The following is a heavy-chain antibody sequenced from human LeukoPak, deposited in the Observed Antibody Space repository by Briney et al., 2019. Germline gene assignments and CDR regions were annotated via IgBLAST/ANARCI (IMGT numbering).Heavy chain of an antibody. CDR2: IYWDDDK. J-gene: IGHJ4*02. CDR1: GFSLSTSGVG. Sequence: SVPTLGNPTPTLTLTCTFSGFSLSTSGVGMGWIRQPPGKALEGLALIYWDDDKRYSPSLKRRLTINKDTSKNQVVLTMTNMDPVDTATYYCAHVRIWFGELSGDYWGQGTLVTVSS. CDR3: AHVRIWFGELSGDY. V-gene: IGHV2-5*02. D-gene: IGHD3-10*01.